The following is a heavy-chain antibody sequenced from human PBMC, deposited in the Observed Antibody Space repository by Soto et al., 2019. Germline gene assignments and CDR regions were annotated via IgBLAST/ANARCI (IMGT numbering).Heavy chain of an antibody. D-gene: IGHD3-16*01. Sequence: ASVKVSCKVSGYRFTTYGINWVRQAPGQGLEWVGWFNPDNQNTNYAQKFQDRVSLTTDSSTNTAYMELRDLRSDDTAVYYCARVRFGDPFDFWGQGSLVPSPQ. J-gene: IGHJ4*02. CDR1: GYRFTTYG. CDR3: ARVRFGDPFDF. CDR2: FNPDNQNT. V-gene: IGHV1-18*01.